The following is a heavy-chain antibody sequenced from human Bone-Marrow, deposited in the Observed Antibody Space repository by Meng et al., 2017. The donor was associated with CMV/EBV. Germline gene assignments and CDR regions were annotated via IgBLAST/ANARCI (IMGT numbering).Heavy chain of an antibody. D-gene: IGHD2-2*02. CDR1: GGSISSSSYY. Sequence: SETLSLTCTVSGGSISSSSYYWGWIRQPPGKGLEWIGSIYYSGSTYYNPSLKSRVTISVDTSKNQFSLKLSSVTAADTAVYYCARLRDCSSTSCYTGFEPWG. CDR2: IYYSGST. CDR3: ARLRDCSSTSCYTGFEP. V-gene: IGHV4-39*01. J-gene: IGHJ5*02.